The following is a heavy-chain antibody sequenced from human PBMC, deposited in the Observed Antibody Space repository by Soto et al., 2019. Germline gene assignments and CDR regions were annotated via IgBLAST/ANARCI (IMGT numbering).Heavy chain of an antibody. J-gene: IGHJ6*02. CDR2: TYYTGIT. CDR1: GGSLSSYY. V-gene: IGHV4-59*08. Sequence: SETLSLTCTVSGGSLSSYYWSWIRQPPGKGLEWVGFTYYTGITTYNPSLKSRVSISVDTSKNQFSLKLTSVTAADTAVYYCATYSSSCHNLYYYYGMDVWGQGTTVTVSS. CDR3: ATYSSSCHNLYYYYGMDV. D-gene: IGHD6-13*01.